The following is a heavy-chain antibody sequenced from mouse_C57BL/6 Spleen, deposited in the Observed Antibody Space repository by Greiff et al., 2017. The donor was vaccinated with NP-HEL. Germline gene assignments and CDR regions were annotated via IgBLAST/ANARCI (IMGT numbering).Heavy chain of an antibody. CDR2: IDPSDSET. CDR3: ARSGYYGSSRFDY. D-gene: IGHD1-1*01. V-gene: IGHV1-52*01. J-gene: IGHJ2*01. CDR1: GYTFTSYW. Sequence: QVQLKQPGAELVRPGSSVKLSCKASGYTFTSYWMHWVKQRPIQGLEWIGNIDPSDSETHYNQKFKDKATLTVDKSSSPAYMQLSSLTSEDSAVYYCARSGYYGSSRFDYWGQGTTLTVSS.